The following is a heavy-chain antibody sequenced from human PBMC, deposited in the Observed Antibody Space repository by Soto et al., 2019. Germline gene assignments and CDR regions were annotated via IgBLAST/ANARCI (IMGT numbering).Heavy chain of an antibody. J-gene: IGHJ4*02. CDR2: INNDGSST. CDR3: TRLNIIGATNY. D-gene: IGHD1-26*01. V-gene: IGHV3-74*01. CDR1: GFTFSSYS. Sequence: GGSLRLSCAASGFTFSSYSMHWVRQAPGKGLVWVSRINNDGSSTSYADSVKGRFTVSRDNAKDTLYLQMNNLRAEDTAVYYCTRLNIIGATNYWGQGTLVTVSS.